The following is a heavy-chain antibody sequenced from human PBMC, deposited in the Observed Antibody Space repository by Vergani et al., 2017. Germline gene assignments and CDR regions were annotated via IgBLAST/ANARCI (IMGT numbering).Heavy chain of an antibody. Sequence: QITLKESVPTVVKPTQTLTLTCTFSGFSLSTGIMGVGWIRQPPGKALEWLALIYWNDDKRYSPSLKSRLTITKDTSKNQVVLTMTNMDPVDTATYYCAQGYYYYMDVWGKGTTVTVSS. CDR2: IYWNDDK. V-gene: IGHV2-5*01. J-gene: IGHJ6*03. CDR3: AQGYYYYMDV. CDR1: GFSLSTGIMG.